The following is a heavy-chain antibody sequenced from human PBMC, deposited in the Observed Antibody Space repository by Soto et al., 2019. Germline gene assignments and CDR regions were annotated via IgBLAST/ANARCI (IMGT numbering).Heavy chain of an antibody. CDR1: GFTFSTYN. D-gene: IGHD5-12*01. J-gene: IGHJ4*02. V-gene: IGHV3-21*01. CDR2: ISSSSTYI. Sequence: EVQLVESGGGLVKPGGSLKLSCAASGFTFSTYNMNWVRQAPGEGLEWVSSISSSSTYIYYADSVKGRLTISRDKAKNSRYLQMNRLRAEDTAVYSWARGWLRDPWIHWGQGTLVTVSS. CDR3: ARGWLRDPWIH.